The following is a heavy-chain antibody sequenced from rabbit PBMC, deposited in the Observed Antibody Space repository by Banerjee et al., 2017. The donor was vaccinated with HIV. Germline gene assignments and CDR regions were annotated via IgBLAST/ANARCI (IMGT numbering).Heavy chain of an antibody. CDR2: IYAGSSGVT. V-gene: IGHV1S40*01. D-gene: IGHD6-1*01. CDR1: GFSFSGNYY. Sequence: QSLEESGGDLVKPGASLTLTCTASGFSFSGNYYMCWVRQAPGKGLEWIACIYAGSSGVTYHARWAIGRFTISKTSSTTVTLQMTSLTAADTATYFCARMHGYAGYGYATYDAFDPWGQGTLVTVS. CDR3: ARMHGYAGYGYATYDAFDP. J-gene: IGHJ2*01.